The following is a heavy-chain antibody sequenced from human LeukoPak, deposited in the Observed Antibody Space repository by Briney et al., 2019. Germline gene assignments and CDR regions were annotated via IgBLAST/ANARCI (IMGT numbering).Heavy chain of an antibody. CDR2: INTNTGSP. J-gene: IGHJ6*02. V-gene: IGHV7-4-1*02. D-gene: IGHD6-13*01. Sequence: ASVKVSFKASGYTFTSYVMNWVRQAPGQGLEWMGWINTNTGSPTYAQGFTGRFVFSLDTSVSTAYLQISSLKAEDTAVYYCARDLSSSWSQTDNYYYGMDVWGQGTTVTVSS. CDR1: GYTFTSYV. CDR3: ARDLSSSWSQTDNYYYGMDV.